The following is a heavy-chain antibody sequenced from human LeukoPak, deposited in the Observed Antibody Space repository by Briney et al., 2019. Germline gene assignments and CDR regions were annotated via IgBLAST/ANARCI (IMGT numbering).Heavy chain of an antibody. V-gene: IGHV3-64*02. J-gene: IGHJ4*02. CDR2: IASNGGTK. Sequence: PGGSLRLSCAASGFSFNTYTMRWVRQAPGKGLEYVSGIASNGGTKYYADSVKGRFTISGDNFKNTVYLQMDSLRTEDMAVYYCAREYCPTNKCYNWGLGYWGQGTLVTVSS. CDR3: AREYCPTNKCYNWGLGY. D-gene: IGHD1-20*01. CDR1: GFSFNTYT.